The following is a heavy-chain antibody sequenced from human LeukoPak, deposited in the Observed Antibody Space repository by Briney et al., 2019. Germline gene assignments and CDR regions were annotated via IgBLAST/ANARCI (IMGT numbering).Heavy chain of an antibody. CDR3: ARASYYDSSGYVP. CDR2: IYYSGST. Sequence: PSETLSLTCTVSGGSISSYYWSWIRQPPGKGLEWIGYIYYSGSTNYYPSLKSRVTISVDTSKNQFSLKLSSVTAADTAVYYCARASYYDSSGYVPWGQGTLVTVSS. D-gene: IGHD3-22*01. CDR1: GGSISSYY. V-gene: IGHV4-59*01. J-gene: IGHJ5*02.